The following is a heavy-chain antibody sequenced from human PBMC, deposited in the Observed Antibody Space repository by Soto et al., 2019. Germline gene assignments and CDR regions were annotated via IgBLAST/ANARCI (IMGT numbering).Heavy chain of an antibody. CDR1: GGTFSSYA. CDR3: ARGEWLRYAFDI. D-gene: IGHD5-12*01. V-gene: IGHV1-69*13. CDR2: IIPIFGTA. J-gene: IGHJ3*02. Sequence: SVKVSCKASGGTFSSYAISWVRQAPGQGLEWMGGIIPIFGTANYAQKFQGRVTITADESTSTAYMELSSLRSEDTAVYYCARGEWLRYAFDIWGQGTMVTVSS.